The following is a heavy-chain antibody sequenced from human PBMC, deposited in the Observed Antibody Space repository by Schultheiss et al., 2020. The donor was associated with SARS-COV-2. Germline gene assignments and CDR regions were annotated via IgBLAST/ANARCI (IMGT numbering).Heavy chain of an antibody. J-gene: IGHJ6*02. V-gene: IGHV4-34*01. D-gene: IGHD2-15*01. Sequence: SETLSLTCAVYGGSFSGYYWSWIRQPPGKGLEWIGSIYHSGTTNYSPSLKSRVTISVDTSKNQFSLKLTSVTAADTAVYYCARRSLATFLDYGVDVWGQGTTVTVSS. CDR3: ARRSLATFLDYGVDV. CDR2: IYHSGTT. CDR1: GGSFSGYY.